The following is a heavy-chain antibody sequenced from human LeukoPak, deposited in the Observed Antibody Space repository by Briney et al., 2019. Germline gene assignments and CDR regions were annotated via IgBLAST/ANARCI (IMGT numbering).Heavy chain of an antibody. D-gene: IGHD3-22*01. V-gene: IGHV3-20*04. CDR2: ISWNSGSI. J-gene: IGHJ3*02. Sequence: GGSLRLSCAASGFTFSSYGMRWVRQAPGEGLEWVSGISWNSGSIGYADSVKGRFTISRDNAKNSLYLQMNSLRAEDTALYYCARRETYYYDSGGYSMDAFDIWGQGTMVTVSS. CDR3: ARRETYYYDSGGYSMDAFDI. CDR1: GFTFSSYG.